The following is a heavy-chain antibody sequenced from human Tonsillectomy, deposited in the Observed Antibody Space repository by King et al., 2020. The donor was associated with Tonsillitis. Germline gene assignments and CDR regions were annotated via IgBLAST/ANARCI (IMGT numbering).Heavy chain of an antibody. Sequence: QLVQSGAEVKKPGASVKVSCKASGYSFTSYAMHWVRQAPGQRLEWMGWINAGNGNTKYSQKFQGRVTITRETSASTAYMELRSLRSEATAVYYCARDRSTTPGVWFDPWGQGTLVTVSS. CDR1: GYSFTSYA. V-gene: IGHV1-3*01. CDR3: ARDRSTTPGVWFDP. J-gene: IGHJ5*02. CDR2: INAGNGNT. D-gene: IGHD5/OR15-5a*01.